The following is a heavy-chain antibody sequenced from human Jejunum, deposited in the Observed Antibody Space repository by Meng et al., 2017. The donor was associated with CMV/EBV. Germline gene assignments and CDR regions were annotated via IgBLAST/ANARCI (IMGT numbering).Heavy chain of an antibody. CDR1: GFTFSSVS. CDR3: ARDLSRQQPLGFDY. CDR2: ISSISHYI. J-gene: IGHJ4*02. Sequence: SGFTFSSVSMNWVRQAPGKGLEWVSTISSISHYIYYEDSVRGRFTISRENAKNSVYLQMNSLRAEDTAVYYCARDLSRQQPLGFDYWGQGTLVTVSS. V-gene: IGHV3-21*01. D-gene: IGHD6-6*01.